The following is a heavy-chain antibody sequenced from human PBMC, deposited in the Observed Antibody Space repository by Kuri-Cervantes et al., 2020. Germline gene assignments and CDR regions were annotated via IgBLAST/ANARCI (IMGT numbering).Heavy chain of an antibody. CDR3: AKDTVDYYYYGMYV. CDR1: GFTFDDYA. J-gene: IGHJ6*02. V-gene: IGHV3-9*01. Sequence: GGSLRLSCAASGFTFDDYAMNWVRQAPGKGLEWVSGISWNSGSIGYADSVKGRFTISRDNAKNSLYLQMNSLRAEDTALYYCAKDTVDYYYYGMYVWGQGTTVTVSS. CDR2: ISWNSGSI.